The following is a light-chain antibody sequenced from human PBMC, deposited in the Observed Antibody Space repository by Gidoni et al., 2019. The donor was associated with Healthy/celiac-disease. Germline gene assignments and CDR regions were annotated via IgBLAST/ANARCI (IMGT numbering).Light chain of an antibody. CDR2: DAS. CDR1: QSVSSY. J-gene: IGKJ4*01. CDR3: QQRSNWPPLT. Sequence: EIVLTQSSATLSLSPGERATLSCRASQSVSSYLAWYQQKPGQAPRILIYDASNRATGIPARLSGSVSRTDFTLTISSLEPEDFAVYYCQQRSNWPPLTFGGGTKVEIK. V-gene: IGKV3-11*01.